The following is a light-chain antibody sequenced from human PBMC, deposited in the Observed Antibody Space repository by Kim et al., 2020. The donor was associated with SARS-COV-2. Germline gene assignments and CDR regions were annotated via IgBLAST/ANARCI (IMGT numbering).Light chain of an antibody. CDR2: WAS. V-gene: IGKV4-1*01. J-gene: IGKJ4*01. Sequence: DIVMTQSPDSLAVSLGERATINCKSSQSVLYSSNNKNQLAWYQQKPGQPPKLLIYWASTRESGVPDRFSGSGSGTDFTLTISSLQAEDVAVYYCQQYYSTPLTFGGGTKLEI. CDR1: QSVLYSSNNKNQ. CDR3: QQYYSTPLT.